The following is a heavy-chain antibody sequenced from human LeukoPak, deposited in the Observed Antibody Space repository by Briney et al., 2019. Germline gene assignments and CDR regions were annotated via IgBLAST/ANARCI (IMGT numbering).Heavy chain of an antibody. D-gene: IGHD4-23*01. V-gene: IGHV1-8*01. J-gene: IGHJ4*02. CDR2: VNPNSGNT. Sequence: ASVKVSCKASGYTFTSYDINWVRQATGQGLEWMGWVNPNSGNTDYAQKFQGRVTITRDTSASIAYMELSSLTSEDTAVYYCARTPGGFYFDYWGQGTLVTVSS. CDR3: ARTPGGFYFDY. CDR1: GYTFTSYD.